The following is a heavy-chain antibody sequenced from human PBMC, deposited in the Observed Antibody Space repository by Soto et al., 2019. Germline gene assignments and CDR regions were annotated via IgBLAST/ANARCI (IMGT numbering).Heavy chain of an antibody. D-gene: IGHD1-26*01. CDR2: INPSGGST. CDR3: ARERGIVGAPPLSDFQH. CDR1: GYTFTSYY. Sequence: ASVKVCCKASGYTFTSYYMHWVRQAPGQGLEWMGIINPSGGSTSYAQKFQGRVTMTRDTSTSTVYMELSSLRSEDTAVYYCARERGIVGAPPLSDFQHWGQGTLVTVSS. J-gene: IGHJ1*01. V-gene: IGHV1-46*01.